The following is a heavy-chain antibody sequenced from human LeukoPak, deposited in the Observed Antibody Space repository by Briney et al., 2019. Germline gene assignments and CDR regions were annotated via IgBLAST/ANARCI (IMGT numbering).Heavy chain of an antibody. V-gene: IGHV3-30-3*01. CDR2: ISYDGSNK. CDR3: ARAQPVATIFPSSDYYFDY. J-gene: IGHJ4*02. D-gene: IGHD5-12*01. Sequence: GGSLRLSCAASGFTFSSYAMHWVRQAPGKGLEWVAVISYDGSNKYYADSVKGRFTISRDNAKNSLYLQMNSLRAEDTAVYYCARAQPVATIFPSSDYYFDYWGQGTLVTVSS. CDR1: GFTFSSYA.